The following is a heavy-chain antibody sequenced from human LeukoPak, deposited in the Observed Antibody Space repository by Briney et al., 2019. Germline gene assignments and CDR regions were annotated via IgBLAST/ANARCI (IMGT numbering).Heavy chain of an antibody. V-gene: IGHV4-4*07. Sequence: SETLSLTCTVSGGSISSYYWSWIRQPAGKGLEWIGHIYTSGSTNYNPSLKSRVTMSVDTSKNQFSLKLSSVTAADTAVYYCASNDYYGSGSYSLALDDWGQGTLVTVSS. CDR1: GGSISSYY. D-gene: IGHD3-10*01. CDR3: ASNDYYGSGSYSLALDD. CDR2: IYTSGST. J-gene: IGHJ4*02.